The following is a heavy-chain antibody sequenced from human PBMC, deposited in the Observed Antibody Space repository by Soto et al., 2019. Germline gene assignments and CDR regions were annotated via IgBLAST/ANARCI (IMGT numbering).Heavy chain of an antibody. CDR1: GFTFSSYA. V-gene: IGHV3-23*01. J-gene: IGHJ1*01. D-gene: IGHD3-22*01. CDR3: AKGTNYYDSSGYYRSPEYFQN. CDR2: ISGSGGST. Sequence: VGSLRLSCAASGFTFSSYAMSWVRQAPGKGLEWVSAISGSGGSTYYADSVKGRFTISRDNSKNTLYLQMNSLRAEDTAVYYCAKGTNYYDSSGYYRSPEYFQNWGKGTLVTVS.